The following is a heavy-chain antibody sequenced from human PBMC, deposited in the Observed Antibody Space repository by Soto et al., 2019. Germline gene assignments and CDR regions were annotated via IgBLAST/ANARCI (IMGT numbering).Heavy chain of an antibody. V-gene: IGHV3-21*01. D-gene: IGHD6-13*01. CDR3: ASHRSEAACTPRIDY. Sequence: GGSLRLSCAASGFTFSSYSMNWVRQAPGKGLEWVSSISSSSSYIYYADSVKGRFTISRDNAKNSLYLQMNSLRAEDTSVYYCASHRSEAACTPRIDYLGEGT. J-gene: IGHJ4*02. CDR1: GFTFSSYS. CDR2: ISSSSSYI.